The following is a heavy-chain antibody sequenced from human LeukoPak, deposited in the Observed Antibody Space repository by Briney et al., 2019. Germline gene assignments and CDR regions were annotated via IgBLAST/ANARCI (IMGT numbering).Heavy chain of an antibody. V-gene: IGHV3-23*01. CDR1: GIIFYSYP. Sequence: GGSLRLSCAASGIIFYSYPMNWVRQAPGKGLEWVSGISNSGDTTHYADSVKGRFTISRDNSKNTLYLQMNSLRGEDTAVYYCARDQWSYGTFDIWGQGTMVTVSS. CDR2: ISNSGDTT. D-gene: IGHD1-26*01. J-gene: IGHJ3*02. CDR3: ARDQWSYGTFDI.